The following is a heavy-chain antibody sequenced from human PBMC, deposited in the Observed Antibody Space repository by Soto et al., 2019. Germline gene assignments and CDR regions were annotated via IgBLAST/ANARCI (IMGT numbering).Heavy chain of an antibody. D-gene: IGHD2-15*01. CDR2: IYPGDSDT. CDR3: ARQDCSGGSCYSDDAFDI. V-gene: IGHV5-51*01. CDR1: GYSFTSYW. Sequence: SLKISCKGSGYSFTSYWIGWVRQMPGKGLEWMGIIYPGDSDTRYSPSFQGQVTISADKSISTAYLQWSSLKASDTAMYYCARQDCSGGSCYSDDAFDIWGQGTMVTVSS. J-gene: IGHJ3*02.